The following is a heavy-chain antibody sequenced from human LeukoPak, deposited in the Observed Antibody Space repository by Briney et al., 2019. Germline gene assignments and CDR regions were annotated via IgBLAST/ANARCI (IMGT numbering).Heavy chain of an antibody. CDR1: GFTFSNYW. Sequence: GGSLRLSCAVSGFTFSNYWMHWVRQAPGQGLVWVSRINSDGSSTSYADSVKGRFTISRDNAKNTLYLQMNRLRAEDTAVYYCARLSCSSTSCSTYDYWGQGTLVTVSS. V-gene: IGHV3-74*01. D-gene: IGHD2-2*01. J-gene: IGHJ4*02. CDR2: INSDGSST. CDR3: ARLSCSSTSCSTYDY.